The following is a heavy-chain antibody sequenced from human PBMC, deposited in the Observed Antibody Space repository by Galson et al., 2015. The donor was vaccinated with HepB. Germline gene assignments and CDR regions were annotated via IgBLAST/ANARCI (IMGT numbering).Heavy chain of an antibody. CDR1: GFTFSNCA. CDR2: ISGGAGAT. V-gene: IGHV3-23*01. Sequence: SLRLSCAASGFTFSNCAMTWVRQAPGKGLEWVSGISGGAGATNYADSVKGRFTISRDNSESTLYLQMNSLRAEDTAVYYCAKGHVNWGGYYIDYWGQGTLVTVSS. J-gene: IGHJ4*02. D-gene: IGHD3-3*01. CDR3: AKGHVNWGGYYIDY.